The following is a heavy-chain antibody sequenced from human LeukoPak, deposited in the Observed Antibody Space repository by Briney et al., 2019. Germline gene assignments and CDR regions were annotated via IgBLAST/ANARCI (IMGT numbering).Heavy chain of an antibody. D-gene: IGHD5-12*01. CDR3: ARASGRRGYSGYEFGY. CDR1: GGSISSGGYY. Sequence: SQTLSLTCTVSGGSISSGGYYWSWIRQHPGRGLEWIGYIYYTGSTSYNLSLKSRLTISVDTSKNQFSLKLTSVTAADTAVYFCARASGRRGYSGYEFGYWGQGTLVTVSS. J-gene: IGHJ4*02. V-gene: IGHV4-31*03. CDR2: IYYTGST.